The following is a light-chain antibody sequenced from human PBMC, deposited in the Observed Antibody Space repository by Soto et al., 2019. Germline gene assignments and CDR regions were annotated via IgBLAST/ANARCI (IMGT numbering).Light chain of an antibody. CDR1: QGISNY. CDR3: QKYNSAPRT. Sequence: DIQMTQSPSSLSASVGDRVTITCRASQGISNYLAWYQQKPGKVPKLLIYAASTLQLGVPSRFSGSGSGTDFTLTISNLQPEDVATYYCQKYNSAPRTLGQGTKVDIK. J-gene: IGKJ1*01. CDR2: AAS. V-gene: IGKV1-27*01.